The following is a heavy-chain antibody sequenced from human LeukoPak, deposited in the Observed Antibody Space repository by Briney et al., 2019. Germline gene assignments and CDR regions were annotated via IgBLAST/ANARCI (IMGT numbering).Heavy chain of an antibody. CDR3: ARVGYCSGGSCYSVGYGDYYFDY. CDR2: IYYSGST. V-gene: IGHV4-59*01. J-gene: IGHJ4*02. D-gene: IGHD2-15*01. CDR1: GGCISSYY. Sequence: SETLSLTCTVYGGCISSYYWSWIRQPPGKGLEWIGYIYYSGSTNYNPSLKSRVTISVDTSKNQFSLKLSSVTAADTAVYYCARVGYCSGGSCYSVGYGDYYFDYWGQGTLVTVSS.